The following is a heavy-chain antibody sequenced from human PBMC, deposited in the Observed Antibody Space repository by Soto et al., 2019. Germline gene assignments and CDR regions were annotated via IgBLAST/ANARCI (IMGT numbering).Heavy chain of an antibody. J-gene: IGHJ5*02. CDR3: ARSRYYDFWSGYPRFDP. V-gene: IGHV4-34*01. CDR1: GGSFSGYY. Sequence: QVQLQQWGAGLLKPSETLSLTCAVYGGSFSGYYWSWIRQPPGKGLEWIGEINHSGSTNYNPSLKSRVTISVDTSKNQFSLKLSSVTAADTAVYYCARSRYYDFWSGYPRFDPWGQGTLVTVCS. CDR2: INHSGST. D-gene: IGHD3-3*01.